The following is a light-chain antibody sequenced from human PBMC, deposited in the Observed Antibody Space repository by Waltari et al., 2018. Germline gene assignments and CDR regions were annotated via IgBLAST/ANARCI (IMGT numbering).Light chain of an antibody. Sequence: QSALTQPASVSGSPGQSITISCTGTSSDVGSYNFVSWYQHHPGKAPKLIIYEGTKRPFGVSERFSGSKSDNAASLTISVHQAEDEADYYCFSDGGSSTFKFGGGTMLTVL. CDR3: FSDGGSSTFK. V-gene: IGLV2-23*03. CDR2: EGT. J-gene: IGLJ2*01. CDR1: SSDVGSYNF.